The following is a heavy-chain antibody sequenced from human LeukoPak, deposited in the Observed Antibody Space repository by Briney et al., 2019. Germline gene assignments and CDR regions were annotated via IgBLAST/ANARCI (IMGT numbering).Heavy chain of an antibody. D-gene: IGHD3-10*01. CDR1: GGSISSGSYY. CDR3: ARVGSYAFDI. V-gene: IGHV4-61*02. Sequence: SETLSLTCTVSGGSISSGSYYWSWIRQPAGKGLEWIGRIYTSGSTNYNPSLKSRVTISVDTSKNQFSLKLSSVTAADTAVYYCARVGSYAFDIWGQGTMVTVSS. J-gene: IGHJ3*02. CDR2: IYTSGST.